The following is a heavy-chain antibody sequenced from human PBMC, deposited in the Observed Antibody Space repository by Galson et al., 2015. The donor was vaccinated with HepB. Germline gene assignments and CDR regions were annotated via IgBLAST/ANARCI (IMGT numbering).Heavy chain of an antibody. CDR1: GFTFSSYA. J-gene: IGHJ3*02. D-gene: IGHD3-10*01. CDR3: ARDRAYYGSGNSEDPFDI. CDR2: ISYDGSNK. Sequence: SLRLSCAASGFTFSSYAMHWVRQAPGKGLEWVAVISYDGSNKYYADSVKGRFTISGDNSKNTLYLQMNSLRAEDTAVYYCARDRAYYGSGNSEDPFDIWGQGTMVTVSS. V-gene: IGHV3-30*04.